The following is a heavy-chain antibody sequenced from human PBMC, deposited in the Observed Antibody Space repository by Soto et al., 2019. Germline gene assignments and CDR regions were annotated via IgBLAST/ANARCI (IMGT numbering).Heavy chain of an antibody. D-gene: IGHD4-17*01. CDR3: ARGTGTYGDYATGDY. CDR1: GYTFTSYG. V-gene: IGHV1-18*01. J-gene: IGHJ4*02. CDR2: ISAYNGNT. Sequence: ASVKVSCKASGYTFTSYGISWVRQAPGQGLEWMGWISAYNGNTNYAQKLQGRVTMTTDTSTSTAYMELRSLRSDDTAVYYCARGTGTYGDYATGDYWGQGTLVTVSS.